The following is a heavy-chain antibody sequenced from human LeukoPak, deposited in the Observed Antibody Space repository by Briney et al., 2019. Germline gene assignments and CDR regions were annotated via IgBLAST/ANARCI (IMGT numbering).Heavy chain of an antibody. CDR3: AREDGYSSSWYSDY. J-gene: IGHJ4*02. Sequence: GGSLRLSCAASGFXFSDYYISWIRQAPGKGLEWVSDISSTSIYTTYADSVKGRFTISRDNAKNSLYLQMNSLRAEDTAVYYCAREDGYSSSWYSDYWGQGILVTVSS. D-gene: IGHD6-13*01. CDR2: ISSTSIYT. CDR1: GFXFSDYY. V-gene: IGHV3-11*05.